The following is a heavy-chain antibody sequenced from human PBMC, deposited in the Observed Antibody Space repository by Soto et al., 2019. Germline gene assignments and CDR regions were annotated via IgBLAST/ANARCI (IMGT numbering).Heavy chain of an antibody. CDR3: VKDVQPGGAGY. CDR1: GFTSNDYA. J-gene: IGHJ4*02. CDR2: IYGDSSRV. D-gene: IGHD1-1*01. Sequence: EVQLVESGGGLVQPGRSLRLSCAASGFTSNDYAMHWVRQGPGRGLEWVSGIYGDSSRVGYADYVKGRFTISRDNAQNSLFLQMNSLRAEDTAFYYCVKDVQPGGAGYWGQGTLVTVSS. V-gene: IGHV3-9*02.